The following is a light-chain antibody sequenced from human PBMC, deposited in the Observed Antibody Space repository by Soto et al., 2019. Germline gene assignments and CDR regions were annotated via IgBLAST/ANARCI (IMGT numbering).Light chain of an antibody. J-gene: IGKJ4*01. CDR1: EAMAKY. Sequence: MPQSPSSLSAPLGNGVTITCRTSEAMAKYLAWFQQKPGKAPRSLIYAASTLQRGVSSNFSGSGSRTEFALTISGLQPEDVATYYCQQYSTYPFSFGAGTRVEI. CDR3: QQYSTYPFS. CDR2: AAS. V-gene: IGKV1-16*02.